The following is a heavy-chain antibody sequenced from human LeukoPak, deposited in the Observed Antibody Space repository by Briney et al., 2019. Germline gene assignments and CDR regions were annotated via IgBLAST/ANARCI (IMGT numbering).Heavy chain of an antibody. CDR3: ARDREVRGVIITLHWFDP. J-gene: IGHJ5*02. V-gene: IGHV1-69*13. CDR1: GGTFSSYA. D-gene: IGHD3-10*01. CDR2: IIPIFGTA. Sequence: VASVKVSCKASGGTFSSYAISWVRQAPGQGLEWMGGIIPIFGTANYAQKFQGRVTITADESTSTAYMELSSLRSEDTAVYYCARDREVRGVIITLHWFDPWGQGALVTVSS.